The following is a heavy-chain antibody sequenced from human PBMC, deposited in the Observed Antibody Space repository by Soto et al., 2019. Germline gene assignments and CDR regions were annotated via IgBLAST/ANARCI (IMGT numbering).Heavy chain of an antibody. V-gene: IGHV4-59*01. CDR3: AREGRTTPFDY. D-gene: IGHD1-7*01. CDR2: IYYSGST. J-gene: IGHJ4*02. Sequence: SETLSLTCTVSGGSISSYYWSWIRQPTGKGLEWIGYIYYSGSTNYNPSLKSRVTISVDTSKNQFSLKLSSVTAADTAVYYCAREGRTTPFDYWGQGTLVTVSS. CDR1: GGSISSYY.